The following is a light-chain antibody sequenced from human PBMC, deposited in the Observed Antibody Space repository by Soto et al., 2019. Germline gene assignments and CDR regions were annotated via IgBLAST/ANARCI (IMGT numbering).Light chain of an antibody. CDR3: QHDNNSPPET. V-gene: IGKV3-15*01. J-gene: IGKJ1*01. Sequence: EIVMTQSPATLSVSPGERATLSCRASQSVSSNLAWYQQKPGQAPRLLIYGASTRATGIPARFSGSGSGTEFTLTISSLQSEDFAVYYCQHDNNSPPETFGQGTNVEIK. CDR2: GAS. CDR1: QSVSSN.